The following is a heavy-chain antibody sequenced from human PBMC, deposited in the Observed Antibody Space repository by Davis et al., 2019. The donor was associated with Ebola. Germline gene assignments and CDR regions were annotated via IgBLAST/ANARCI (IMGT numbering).Heavy chain of an antibody. V-gene: IGHV4-39*07. Sequence: SETLSLTCTVSGGSISSNSHYWGWIRQPPGKGLEWIASTYYSGSTYYNPSLKSRVTISVDTSKNQFSLKLNSVTAADTAVYYCARGGRPVYSSGWYGYYYGMDVWGQGTTVTVSS. CDR3: ARGGRPVYSSGWYGYYYGMDV. D-gene: IGHD6-19*01. CDR1: GGSISSNSHY. J-gene: IGHJ6*02. CDR2: TYYSGST.